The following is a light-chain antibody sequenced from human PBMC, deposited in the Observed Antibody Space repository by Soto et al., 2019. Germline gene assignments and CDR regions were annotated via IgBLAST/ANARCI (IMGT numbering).Light chain of an antibody. CDR3: QVRTSWPPGIT. Sequence: EIVLTQSPGSLSLSPGEGATLSCRASQTVSYYLAWYQHKPGQAPRLLMSDASNRDIGVPARFSGSVSGTGFDFTISSRGPQDFAVSYCQVRTSWPPGITFGGGTRVEIK. CDR2: DAS. CDR1: QTVSYY. V-gene: IGKV3-11*01. J-gene: IGKJ4*01.